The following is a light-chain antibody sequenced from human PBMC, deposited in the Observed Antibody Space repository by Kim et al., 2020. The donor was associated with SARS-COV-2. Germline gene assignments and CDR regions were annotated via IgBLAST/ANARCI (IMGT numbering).Light chain of an antibody. CDR3: QLYGSLPLT. Sequence: EIVLTQSPGTLSLSPGERATLSCRASQSVSNNYLGWYQQKPGQAPRLLIYDISSRATGIPDRFSGSGSRTDFTLTISRLEPEDVAVYYCQLYGSLPLTFGGGTKVDIK. CDR2: DIS. CDR1: QSVSNNY. V-gene: IGKV3-20*01. J-gene: IGKJ4*01.